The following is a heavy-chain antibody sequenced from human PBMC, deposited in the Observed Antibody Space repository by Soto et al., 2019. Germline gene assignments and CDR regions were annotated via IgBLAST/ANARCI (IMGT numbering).Heavy chain of an antibody. J-gene: IGHJ2*01. Sequence: QVQLVESGGGVVQPGRSLGLSCAASGFTFNIYGMHWVRQAPGKGLEWVAAISYDGINKYYADSVKGRFTISRDNSKNTLYVQMNSLRAEDTAVYYCARSPQPTRGIHWYFDLWGRGILVPVSS. CDR3: ARSPQPTRGIHWYFDL. D-gene: IGHD2-2*01. CDR1: GFTFNIYG. V-gene: IGHV3-30*03. CDR2: ISYDGINK.